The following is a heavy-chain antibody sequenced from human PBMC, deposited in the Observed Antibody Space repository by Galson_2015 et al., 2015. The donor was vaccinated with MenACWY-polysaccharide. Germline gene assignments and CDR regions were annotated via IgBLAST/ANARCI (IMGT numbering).Heavy chain of an antibody. CDR3: AKDRYSSSWYFDY. J-gene: IGHJ4*02. D-gene: IGHD6-13*01. V-gene: IGHV3-23*01. CDR2: ISGSGGST. CDR1: GFTFSSSA. Sequence: PLRLSCAASGFTFSSSAMRWVRQVPGKGLEWVSGISGSGGSTYYADSVKGRFTTSRDNSKNMLYLQMNSLRAEDTAVYYCAKDRYSSSWYFDYWGQGTLVTVSS.